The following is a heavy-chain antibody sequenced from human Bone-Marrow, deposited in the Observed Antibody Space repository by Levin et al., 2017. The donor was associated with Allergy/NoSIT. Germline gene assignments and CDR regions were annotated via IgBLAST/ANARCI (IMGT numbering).Heavy chain of an antibody. J-gene: IGHJ5*02. CDR1: GFSLSTSGVG. D-gene: IGHD6-19*01. Sequence: SGPTLVKPTQTLTLTCTFSGFSLSTSGVGVGWIRQPPGKALEWLALIYWNDDKRYSPSLKSRLTITKDTSKNQVVLTMTNMDPVDTATYYCARHAGEQWLVKGWFDPWGQGTLVTVSS. CDR2: IYWNDDK. V-gene: IGHV2-5*01. CDR3: ARHAGEQWLVKGWFDP.